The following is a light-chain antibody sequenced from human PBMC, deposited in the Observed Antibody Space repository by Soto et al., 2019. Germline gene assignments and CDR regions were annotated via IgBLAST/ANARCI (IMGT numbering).Light chain of an antibody. CDR3: AQYDTSPQP. J-gene: IGKJ1*01. Sequence: DIVLTQSPDSLAVSLGERANIRCKSSQSVLDRSKNNNYLAWYQQKPVQPPKIRIYWASTRASGVPDRLRGSESGTDFPLISSCLHSEDVAVFLCAQYDTSPQPVGQWTTGEIK. V-gene: IGKV4-1*01. CDR2: WAS. CDR1: QSVLDRSKNNNY.